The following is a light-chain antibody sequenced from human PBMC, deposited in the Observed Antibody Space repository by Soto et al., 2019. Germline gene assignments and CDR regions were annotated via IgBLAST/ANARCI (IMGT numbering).Light chain of an antibody. CDR3: QQYNTFLT. CDR2: KAS. Sequence: DIQMTQSPSTLSASVGDTVTITCRASESISIWLAWYQQKPGKAPNLLINKASSLQSGVPSRFSGSGSGTEFTLTISSLQPDDVATYYCQQYNTFLTFGGGTKVDI. J-gene: IGKJ4*01. CDR1: ESISIW. V-gene: IGKV1-5*03.